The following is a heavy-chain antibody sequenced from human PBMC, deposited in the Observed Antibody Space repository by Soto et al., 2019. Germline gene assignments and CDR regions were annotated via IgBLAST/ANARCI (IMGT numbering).Heavy chain of an antibody. CDR1: GFTFSIYA. Sequence: PGGSLRLSCAASGFTFSIYAMSWVRQAPGKGLEWVPTIGGSGGGASYADIVRGRFTISRDNSQNTLYLQMNSLRAEDTAVYYCAKDAPGSGWLSDYWGQGTLVTVSS. V-gene: IGHV3-23*01. CDR3: AKDAPGSGWLSDY. D-gene: IGHD3-22*01. CDR2: IGGSGGGA. J-gene: IGHJ4*02.